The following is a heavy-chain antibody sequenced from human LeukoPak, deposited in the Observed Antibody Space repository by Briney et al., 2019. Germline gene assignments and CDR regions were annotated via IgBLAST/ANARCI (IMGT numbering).Heavy chain of an antibody. V-gene: IGHV3-30-3*01. Sequence: QSGGSLRLSCAASGFTFSNYAMHWVRQAPGKGLEWVAVISSDGSNKYYADSVKGRFTISRDNSKNTLYLQMNSLRAEDTAVYYCATRERGDYYGMDVWGQGTTVTVSS. D-gene: IGHD1-1*01. CDR3: ATRERGDYYGMDV. CDR2: ISSDGSNK. J-gene: IGHJ6*02. CDR1: GFTFSNYA.